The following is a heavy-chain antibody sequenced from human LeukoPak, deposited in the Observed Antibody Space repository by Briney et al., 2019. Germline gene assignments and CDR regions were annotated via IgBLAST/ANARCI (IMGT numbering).Heavy chain of an antibody. CDR1: FTFTSYW. Sequence: GGSLRLSCKFTFTSYWLHWIRQPPGKALVWVSRVNGDGSSTTYADSVRGRFTISRDSAKNTLYLQMSSLRAEDTALYYCGKDLHYYVAMDVWGQGTTVTVSS. V-gene: IGHV3-74*01. J-gene: IGHJ6*02. CDR2: VNGDGSST. D-gene: IGHD3-10*02. CDR3: GKDLHYYVAMDV.